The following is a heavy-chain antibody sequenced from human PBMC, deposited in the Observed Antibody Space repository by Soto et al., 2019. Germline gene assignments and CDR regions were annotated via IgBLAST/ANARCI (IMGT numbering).Heavy chain of an antibody. CDR1: GGTFSSYA. CDR3: ARSPNPLADCSSTSCYFGDWFDP. Sequence: GASVKVSCKSSGGTFSSYAISWVRQAPGQGLEWMGGIIPIFGTTNYAQKFQGRVTMTANASTSTAYMELSSLRSDDTAVYYCARSPNPLADCSSTSCYFGDWFDPWGQGTLVTVSS. V-gene: IGHV1-69*13. D-gene: IGHD2-2*01. CDR2: IIPIFGTT. J-gene: IGHJ5*02.